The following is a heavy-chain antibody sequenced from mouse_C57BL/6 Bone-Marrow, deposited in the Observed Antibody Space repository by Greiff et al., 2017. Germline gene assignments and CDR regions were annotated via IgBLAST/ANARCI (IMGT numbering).Heavy chain of an antibody. V-gene: IGHV5-9*01. J-gene: IGHJ1*03. Sequence: EVKVVESGGGLVKPGGSLKLSCAASGFTFSSYTMSWVRQTPETRLQWVAAIRGGSGNTYYPDSVKGRFTLSRDNAKNILYLQMSSLRSEDTALYYFSRQVTTVLATKYFDVWGTGTTVTVSS. CDR2: IRGGSGNT. D-gene: IGHD1-1*01. CDR3: SRQVTTVLATKYFDV. CDR1: GFTFSSYT.